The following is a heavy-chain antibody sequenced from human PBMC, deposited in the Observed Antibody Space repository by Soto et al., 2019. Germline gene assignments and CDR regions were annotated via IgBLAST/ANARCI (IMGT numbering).Heavy chain of an antibody. CDR1: GDSISSYY. CDR3: ARMNQLAPKRNAFDI. D-gene: IGHD1-1*01. J-gene: IGHJ3*02. V-gene: IGHV4-59*01. Sequence: TSETLSLTCTVSGDSISSYYWTWIRQSPGKGLEWIGYIHYSGSTNYSPSLKSRVTMSVDTSKNQFSLRLSSVTAADTAVYYCARMNQLAPKRNAFDIWGQGTMVTVSS. CDR2: IHYSGST.